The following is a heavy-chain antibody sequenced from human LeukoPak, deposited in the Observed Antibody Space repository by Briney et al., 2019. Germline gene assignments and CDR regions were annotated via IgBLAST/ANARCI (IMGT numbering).Heavy chain of an antibody. CDR3: AKVAESSGWPNRPFDY. CDR1: GFTFSSYA. Sequence: PGGSLRLSCAASGFTFSSYAMSWVRQAPGKGLEWVSAISGSGGSTYYADSVKGRFTISRDSSRNTLYLQMNSLRAEDTAVYYCAKVAESSGWPNRPFDYWGQGTLVTVSS. J-gene: IGHJ4*02. V-gene: IGHV3-23*01. CDR2: ISGSGGST. D-gene: IGHD3-22*01.